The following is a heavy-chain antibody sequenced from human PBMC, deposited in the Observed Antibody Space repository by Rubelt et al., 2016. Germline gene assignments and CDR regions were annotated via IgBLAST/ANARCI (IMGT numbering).Heavy chain of an antibody. CDR3: AKDLIYSYSPDY. J-gene: IGHJ4*02. Sequence: VRQAPGKGLEWVSAISGSGGSTYYADSVKGRFTISRDNSKNTLYLQMNSLRAEDTAVYYCAKDLIYSYSPDYWGQGTLVTVSS. CDR2: ISGSGGST. V-gene: IGHV3-23*01. D-gene: IGHD5-18*01.